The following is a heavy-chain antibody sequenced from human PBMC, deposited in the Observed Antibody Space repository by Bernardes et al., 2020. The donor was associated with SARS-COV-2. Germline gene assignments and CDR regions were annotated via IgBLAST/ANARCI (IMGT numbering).Heavy chain of an antibody. CDR3: ARDRPNDYDGNGYYYTGMDV. CDR1: GGSINSDTFY. V-gene: IGHV4-61*02. Sequence: SETLSPTCTVSGGSINSDTFYWTWIRQPAGKGLEWIGRIFTSGSTNYNPSLKSRVTISVDTPKNQFSLRLSSVTAADTAVYYCARDRPNDYDGNGYYYTGMDVWGQGTTVTVSS. D-gene: IGHD4-17*01. CDR2: IFTSGST. J-gene: IGHJ6*02.